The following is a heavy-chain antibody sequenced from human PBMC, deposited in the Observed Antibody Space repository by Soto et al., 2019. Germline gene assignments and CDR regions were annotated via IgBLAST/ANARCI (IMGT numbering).Heavy chain of an antibody. CDR3: ARSIVVVTAADY. D-gene: IGHD2-21*02. V-gene: IGHV1-3*01. J-gene: IGHJ4*02. CDR2: INAGNGNT. Sequence: QVQLVQSGAEVKKPGASVKVSCKASGYTFTSYAMHWVRQAPGQRLEWMGWINAGNGNTKYSQKFQGRVTITRDTSASTAYKELSSLRSEDTAVYYCARSIVVVTAADYWGQGTLVTVSP. CDR1: GYTFTSYA.